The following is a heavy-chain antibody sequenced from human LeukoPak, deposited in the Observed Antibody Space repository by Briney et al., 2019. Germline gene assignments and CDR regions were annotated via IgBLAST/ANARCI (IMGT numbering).Heavy chain of an antibody. CDR3: AKDSANYYDRSDYYSRFDY. V-gene: IGHV3-21*04. Sequence: GGSLRLSCAASGFTFSSYSMNWVRQAPGKGLEWVSSISSSSSYIYYADSVKGRFTISRDNAKNTLYLQMNSLRAEDTAVYYCAKDSANYYDRSDYYSRFDYWGQGTLVTVSS. D-gene: IGHD3-22*01. CDR2: ISSSSSYI. J-gene: IGHJ4*02. CDR1: GFTFSSYS.